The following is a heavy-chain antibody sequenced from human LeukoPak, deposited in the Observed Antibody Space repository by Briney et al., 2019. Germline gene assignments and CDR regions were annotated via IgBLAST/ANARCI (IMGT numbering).Heavy chain of an antibody. Sequence: PGGSLRLSCAASGFTFDNYAINWVRQAPGKGLEWVSYISGGGAKRHYSDSVKGRFTISRDNPKNTLYLQINNLRAEDTAMYYCAKCSAGYYNDAFDIWGRRTMVTVSS. CDR2: ISGGGAKR. J-gene: IGHJ3*02. CDR1: GFTFDNYA. D-gene: IGHD3-10*02. CDR3: AKCSAGYYNDAFDI. V-gene: IGHV3-23*01.